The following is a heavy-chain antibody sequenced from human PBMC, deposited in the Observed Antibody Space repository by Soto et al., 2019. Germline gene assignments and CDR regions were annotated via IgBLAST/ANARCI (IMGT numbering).Heavy chain of an antibody. CDR3: AKGVAGWYYFDY. CDR1: GFTFDDYA. J-gene: IGHJ4*02. Sequence: EVQLVESGGGLVQPGRSLRLSCAASGFTFDDYAMHWVRQAPGKGMEWVSGISWNVVSIAYADSVKGRFTISRDNAKNSLYLQMNSLRAEDTALYYCAKGVAGWYYFDYWGQGTLVTVSS. V-gene: IGHV3-9*01. D-gene: IGHD3-3*01. CDR2: ISWNVVSI.